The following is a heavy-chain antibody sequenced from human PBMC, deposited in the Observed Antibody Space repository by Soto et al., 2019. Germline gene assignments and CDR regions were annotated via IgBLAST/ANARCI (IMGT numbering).Heavy chain of an antibody. CDR1: GYTFTSYA. CDR2: INAGNGNT. CDR3: ARGGRFLEWLLYPFDY. Sequence: ASVKVCCKGCGYTFTSYAMHWVRQAPGQRLEWMGWINAGNGNTKYSQKFQGRVTITRDTSASTAYTELSSLRSEDTAVYYCARGGRFLEWLLYPFDYWGQGTLVTVSS. J-gene: IGHJ4*02. V-gene: IGHV1-3*01. D-gene: IGHD3-3*01.